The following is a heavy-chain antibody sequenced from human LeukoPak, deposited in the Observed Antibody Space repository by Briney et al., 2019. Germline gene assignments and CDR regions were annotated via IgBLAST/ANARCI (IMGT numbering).Heavy chain of an antibody. CDR2: IGMNGGTT. D-gene: IGHD1-1*01. V-gene: IGHV3-64*01. Sequence: ASVKVSCKVSGYTLTELSMHWVRQAPGKGLEYVSGIGMNGGTTYYASSVKGRFTISRDNSKNTIYLQLGSLKTEDMAVYHCVRWYKSLDIWGQGTTVTVS. CDR3: VRWYKSLDI. J-gene: IGHJ6*02. CDR1: GYTLTELS.